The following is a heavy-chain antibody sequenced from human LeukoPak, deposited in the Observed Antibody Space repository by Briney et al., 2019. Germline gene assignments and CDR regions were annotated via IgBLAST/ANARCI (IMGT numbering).Heavy chain of an antibody. D-gene: IGHD6-6*01. CDR1: GFTFSDYY. CDR3: ARDGWIAARFVDY. Sequence: GGSLRLSCAASGFTFSDYYMSWIRQAPGKGLEWVSSISNSGTAIYYADSVKGRFIISRDNAKKSLYLQVNSLGAGDTAVYYCARDGWIAARFVDYWGQGTLVTVSS. V-gene: IGHV3-11*04. CDR2: ISNSGTAI. J-gene: IGHJ4*02.